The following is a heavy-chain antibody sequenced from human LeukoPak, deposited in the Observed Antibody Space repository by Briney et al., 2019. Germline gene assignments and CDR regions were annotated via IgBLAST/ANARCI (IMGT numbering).Heavy chain of an antibody. CDR2: ISSNGGST. J-gene: IGHJ4*02. CDR1: RFTFSSYA. CDR3: ARDAGYCSGGSCPGYYFDY. Sequence: GGSLRLSCAGSRFTFSSYAMSWVRQAPGKGLEWVSAISSNGGSTYYANSVKGRFTISRDNSKNTLYLQMGSLRAEDMAVYYCARDAGYCSGGSCPGYYFDYWGQGTLVTVSS. D-gene: IGHD2-15*01. V-gene: IGHV3-64*01.